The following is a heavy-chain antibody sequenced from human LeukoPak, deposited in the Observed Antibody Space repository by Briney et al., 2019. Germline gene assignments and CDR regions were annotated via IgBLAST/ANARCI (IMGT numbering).Heavy chain of an antibody. Sequence: PSETLSLTCTVSGGSISSYYWSWIRQPPGKGLEWIGYIYYSGSTNYNPSLKCRVTISVDTSKNQFSLKLSSVTAADTAVYYCARAQKYSYGTFDYWGQGTLVTVSS. CDR1: GGSISSYY. D-gene: IGHD5-18*01. J-gene: IGHJ4*02. V-gene: IGHV4-59*12. CDR3: ARAQKYSYGTFDY. CDR2: IYYSGST.